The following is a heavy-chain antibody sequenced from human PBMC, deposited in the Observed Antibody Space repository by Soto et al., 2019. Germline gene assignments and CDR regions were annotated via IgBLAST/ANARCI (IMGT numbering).Heavy chain of an antibody. CDR1: GFTFNAAW. V-gene: IGHV3-15*01. Sequence: GGSLRLSCAASGFTFNAAWMSWVRQAPGKGLEWVGRIKSKTDGGTTDFAAPVKGRFTISRDDSENTVYLQMNSLKIEDTAVYYCTTGLAAAGTNYWGQGTLVTVSS. CDR2: IKSKTDGGTT. CDR3: TTGLAAAGTNY. J-gene: IGHJ4*02. D-gene: IGHD6-13*01.